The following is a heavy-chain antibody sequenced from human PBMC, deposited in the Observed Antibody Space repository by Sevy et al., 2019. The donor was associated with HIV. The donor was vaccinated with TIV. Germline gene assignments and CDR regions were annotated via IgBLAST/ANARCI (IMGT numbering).Heavy chain of an antibody. V-gene: IGHV3-30*18. J-gene: IGHJ6*02. CDR1: GFTFSSFA. D-gene: IGHD1-26*01. Sequence: GESLKISCAASGFTFSSFAMHWVRQAPGKGLDWVAVIGYDGSDKYYADSVKGRFTISRDNSKNTLFLQMNSLRVEDTAVYYCAKERGGSYIPYFYGMDVWGQGTAVTVSS. CDR2: IGYDGSDK. CDR3: AKERGGSYIPYFYGMDV.